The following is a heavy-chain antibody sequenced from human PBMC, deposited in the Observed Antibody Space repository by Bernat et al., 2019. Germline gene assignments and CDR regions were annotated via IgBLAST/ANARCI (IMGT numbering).Heavy chain of an antibody. CDR1: GFTFDDYA. D-gene: IGHD6-13*01. V-gene: IGHV3-9*01. J-gene: IGHJ6*02. Sequence: EVQLVESGGGLVQPGRSLRLSCAASGFTFDDYAMHWVRQAPGKGLEWVSGISWNSGSIGYADSVKGRFTISRDNAKNSLYLQMNSLRAEDTALYYCARDRYSSSWYAYYYYGMDVWGQGTTVTVS. CDR3: ARDRYSSSWYAYYYYGMDV. CDR2: ISWNSGSI.